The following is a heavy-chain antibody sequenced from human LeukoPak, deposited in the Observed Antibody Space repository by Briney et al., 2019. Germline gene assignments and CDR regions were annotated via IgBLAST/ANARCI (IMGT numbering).Heavy chain of an antibody. CDR1: GFTFSSYE. V-gene: IGHV3-48*03. D-gene: IGHD1-26*01. CDR2: ISSSGSTI. CDR3: ARARVGATRGYYYYYMDV. J-gene: IGHJ6*03. Sequence: GGSLRLSCAASGFTFSSYEVNWVRQAPGKGLEWVSYISSSGSTIYYADSVKGRFTISRDNAKNSLYLQMNSLRAEDTAVYYCARARVGATRGYYYYYMDVWGKGTTVTIPS.